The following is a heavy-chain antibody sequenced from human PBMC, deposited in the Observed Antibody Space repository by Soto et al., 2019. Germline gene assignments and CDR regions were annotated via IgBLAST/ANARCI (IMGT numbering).Heavy chain of an antibody. CDR2: INGYNGKA. Sequence: QVQLVQSVTELRRTGASVKLSCKASGYIFTKYYIAWVRQAPGHGLEGMGMINGYNGKANYGQDFRGSVIMTTATSTNTAYMDLRSLTSDDTGVYYCVRWDGFFGAGGVDWGQGTLVTVSS. J-gene: IGHJ4*02. CDR1: GYIFTKYY. CDR3: VRWDGFFGAGGVD. V-gene: IGHV1-18*01. D-gene: IGHD3-16*01.